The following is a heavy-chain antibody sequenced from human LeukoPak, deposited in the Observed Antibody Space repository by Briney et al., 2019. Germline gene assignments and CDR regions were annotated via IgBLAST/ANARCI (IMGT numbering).Heavy chain of an antibody. Sequence: GGSLRLPCEAPGFPFSSYSMNGVRKVPGKGLEWVSSISSSSSYIYYADSVKGRFTISRDNAKNSLYLQMNSLRAEDTAVYYCARSQSRYDSLMTIDYWGQGTLVTVST. CDR1: GFPFSSYS. J-gene: IGHJ4*02. CDR3: ARSQSRYDSLMTIDY. CDR2: ISSSSSYI. V-gene: IGHV3-21*01. D-gene: IGHD3-22*01.